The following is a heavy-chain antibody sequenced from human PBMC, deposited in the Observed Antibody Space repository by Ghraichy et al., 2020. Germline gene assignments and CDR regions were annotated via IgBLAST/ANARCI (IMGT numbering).Heavy chain of an antibody. Sequence: GGSLRLSCTASGFIFSTVGMHWVRQAPGKGLEWVAFVEHHGNSKDYADSVKGRFTISRDNSENTLYLQVNGLRPEDTAVYYCVRRGPCGDECTNHYYYAMDGWGQGTTVTVSS. CDR3: VRRGPCGDECTNHYYYAMDG. CDR1: GFIFSTVG. J-gene: IGHJ6*02. D-gene: IGHD2-21*01. V-gene: IGHV3-30*02. CDR2: VEHHGNSK.